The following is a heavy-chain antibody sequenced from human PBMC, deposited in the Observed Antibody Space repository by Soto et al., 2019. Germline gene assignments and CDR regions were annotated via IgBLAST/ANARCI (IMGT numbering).Heavy chain of an antibody. V-gene: IGHV3-21*01. Sequence: PGRSLSLSCAASGFTFNSYSMNWVRQAPGKGLEWVSSITSSSSYIYYSDSVKGRFTISRDNARNSLYLQMSSLRAEDTAVYYCAREAFSPLSYYYYGMDVWHQGTTVTISS. CDR2: ITSSSSYI. CDR3: AREAFSPLSYYYYGMDV. J-gene: IGHJ6*02. CDR1: GFTFNSYS.